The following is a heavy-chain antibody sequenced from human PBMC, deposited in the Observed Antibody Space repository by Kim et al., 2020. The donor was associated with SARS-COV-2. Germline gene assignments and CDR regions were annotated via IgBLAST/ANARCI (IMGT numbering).Heavy chain of an antibody. J-gene: IGHJ6*02. V-gene: IGHV3-30-3*01. CDR3: ARNQGGDGMDV. CDR2: ISYDGSEK. Sequence: GGSLRLSCAASGFTFSNNAMHWVRQAPGKGLEWVAVISYDGSEKYYADSVKGRFTISRDNSKNTLFVQMNSLRAEDTAVYYCARNQGGDGMDVWGQGTTVTVSS. CDR1: GFTFSNNA. D-gene: IGHD3-10*01.